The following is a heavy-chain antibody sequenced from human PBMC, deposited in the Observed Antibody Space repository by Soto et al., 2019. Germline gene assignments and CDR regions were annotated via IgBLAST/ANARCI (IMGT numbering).Heavy chain of an antibody. Sequence: EVQLVESGGGLVQPGGSLRLSCAASGFTFSSYSMNWVRQAPGKGLEWVSYISSSSSTIYYADSVKGRFTISRDNAKNSLYLQMNSLIDEDTAVYYCARDGDTAIVLGGLGYWGQGTMVTVSS. D-gene: IGHD5-18*01. CDR2: ISSSSSTI. J-gene: IGHJ4*02. V-gene: IGHV3-48*02. CDR3: ARDGDTAIVLGGLGY. CDR1: GFTFSSYS.